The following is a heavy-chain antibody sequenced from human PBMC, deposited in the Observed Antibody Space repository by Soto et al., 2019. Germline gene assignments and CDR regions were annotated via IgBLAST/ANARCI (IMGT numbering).Heavy chain of an antibody. J-gene: IGHJ6*02. CDR1: GDSVSSNSAA. D-gene: IGHD3-22*01. Sequence: PSQTLSLACAISGDSVSSNSAAWNWIRQSPSRGLEWLGRTYYRSKWYNDYAVSVKSRITINPGTSKNQFSLQLNSVTPEDTAVYYCARVGRLLYYYDSSGYWSMDVWGQGTTVTVSS. CDR2: TYYRSKWYN. V-gene: IGHV6-1*01. CDR3: ARVGRLLYYYDSSGYWSMDV.